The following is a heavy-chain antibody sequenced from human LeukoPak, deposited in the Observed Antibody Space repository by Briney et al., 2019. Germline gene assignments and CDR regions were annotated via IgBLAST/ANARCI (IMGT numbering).Heavy chain of an antibody. CDR3: ARASKTHSSGYYYLHY. D-gene: IGHD3-22*01. V-gene: IGHV1-2*02. Sequence: GASVKVSCKASGYTFTGYYMPWVRQAPGQGLEWMGWINPNSGGTNYAQKFQGRVTMTRDTSISTAYMELSRLRSDDTAVYYCARASKTHSSGYYYLHYWGQGTLITVSS. CDR1: GYTFTGYY. J-gene: IGHJ4*02. CDR2: INPNSGGT.